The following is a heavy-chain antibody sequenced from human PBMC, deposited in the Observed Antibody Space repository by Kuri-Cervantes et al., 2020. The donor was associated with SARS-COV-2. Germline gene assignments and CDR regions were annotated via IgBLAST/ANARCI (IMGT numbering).Heavy chain of an antibody. D-gene: IGHD5-18*01. CDR1: GYTLTELS. V-gene: IGHV1-24*01. J-gene: IGHJ4*02. Sequence: ASVKVFSKVSGYTLTELSMHWVRQAPGKGLEWMGGFDPEDGETIYAQKFQGRVTMTEDTSTDTAYMELSSLRSEDTAVYYCATTDTAMVPEFDYWGQGTLVTVSS. CDR3: ATTDTAMVPEFDY. CDR2: FDPEDGET.